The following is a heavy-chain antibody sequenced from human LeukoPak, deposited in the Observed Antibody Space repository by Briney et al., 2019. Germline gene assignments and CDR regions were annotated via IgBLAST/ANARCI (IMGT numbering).Heavy chain of an antibody. V-gene: IGHV4-31*02. J-gene: IGHJ3*02. CDR3: ARGRWLPNAFDI. CDR1: GGSISSGGSF. D-gene: IGHD5-24*01. CDR2: ISYTGIT. Sequence: SETLSLTCSVSGGSISSGGSFWSWIRHRPGKGLEWIGYISYTGITFYNPSLKSRLTISVDTSKNQFSLKLSSVTAADTAVYFCARGRWLPNAFDIWGQGTMVTVFS.